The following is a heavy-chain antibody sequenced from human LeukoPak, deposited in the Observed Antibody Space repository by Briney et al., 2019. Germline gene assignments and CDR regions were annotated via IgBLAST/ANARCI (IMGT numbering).Heavy chain of an antibody. Sequence: GASVKVSCKASGYTFTGYYMHWVRQAPGQGLEWMGRINPNSGGTNYVQKFQGRVTMTRDTSISTAYMELSRLRPDDTAVYYCVLEVLSSGWVSWGQGTLVTVSS. CDR2: INPNSGGT. CDR3: VLEVLSSGWVS. D-gene: IGHD6-19*01. V-gene: IGHV1-2*06. J-gene: IGHJ5*02. CDR1: GYTFTGYY.